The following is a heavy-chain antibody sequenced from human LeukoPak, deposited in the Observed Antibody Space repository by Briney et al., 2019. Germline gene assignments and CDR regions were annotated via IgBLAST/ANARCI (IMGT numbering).Heavy chain of an antibody. CDR3: AKDRRRVAAAGTSGFDP. Sequence: SGGSLRLSCAASGFTFSIYWMSWVRQAPGKGLEWVANINQDGSQKYYVDSVKGRFTISRDNAKNSFFLQMNSLRAEDTAVYYCAKDRRRVAAAGTSGFDPWGQGTLVTVSS. V-gene: IGHV3-7*01. D-gene: IGHD6-13*01. J-gene: IGHJ5*02. CDR2: INQDGSQK. CDR1: GFTFSIYW.